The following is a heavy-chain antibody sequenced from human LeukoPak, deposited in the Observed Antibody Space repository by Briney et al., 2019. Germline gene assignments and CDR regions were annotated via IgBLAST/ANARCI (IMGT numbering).Heavy chain of an antibody. CDR2: ISSSGSTI. J-gene: IGHJ4*02. CDR3: ARGYDFWSSYYFDY. V-gene: IGHV3-11*01. CDR1: EFTFSDYY. D-gene: IGHD3-3*01. Sequence: KPGGSLRLSCAASEFTFSDYYMSWIRQAPGKGLEWVSYISSSGSTIYYADSVKGRFTISRDNAKNSLYLQMNSLRAEDTAVYYCARGYDFWSSYYFDYWGQGTLVTVSS.